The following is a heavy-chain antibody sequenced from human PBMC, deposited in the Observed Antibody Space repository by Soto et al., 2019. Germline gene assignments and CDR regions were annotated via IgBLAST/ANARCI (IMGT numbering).Heavy chain of an antibody. D-gene: IGHD3-3*01. V-gene: IGHV4-39*01. Sequence: TSETLSLTCTVSGGSISSSSYYWGWIRQPPGKGLEWIGSIYYSGSTYYNPSLQGRVTMTTDTSTSTAYMELRSLRSDDTAVYYCARSNGPPTIFGVVTHWYYYYMDVWGKGTTVTVSS. CDR3: ARSNGPPTIFGVVTHWYYYYMDV. CDR2: IYYSGST. CDR1: GGSISSSSYY. J-gene: IGHJ6*03.